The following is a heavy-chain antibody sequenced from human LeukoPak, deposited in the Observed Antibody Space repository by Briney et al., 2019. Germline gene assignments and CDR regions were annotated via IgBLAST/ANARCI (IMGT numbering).Heavy chain of an antibody. CDR2: IYYSGST. CDR3: ARAQFYSYGMDV. Sequence: SETLSLTCTVSGGSISSYYWSWIRQPPGKGLEWIGYIYYSGSTNYNPSLKSRVTISVDTSKNQFSLKLSSVTAADTAVYYCARAQFYSYGMDVWGQGTTVTVSS. D-gene: IGHD5-24*01. J-gene: IGHJ6*02. CDR1: GGSISSYY. V-gene: IGHV4-59*01.